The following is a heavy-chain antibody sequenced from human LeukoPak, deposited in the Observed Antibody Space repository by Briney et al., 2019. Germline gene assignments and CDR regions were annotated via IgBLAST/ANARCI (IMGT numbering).Heavy chain of an antibody. V-gene: IGHV1-18*01. CDR2: LNTYNGNT. J-gene: IGHJ4*02. D-gene: IGHD6-19*01. CDR1: GGTFSSYA. Sequence: GASVKVSCKASGGTFSSYAISWVRQAPGQGLEWMGWLNTYNGNTNYAQNLQGRVTMTTDTSTSTAYMELRSLRSDDTAVYYCAREAYGSGCYYFDYWGQGTLVTVSS. CDR3: AREAYGSGCYYFDY.